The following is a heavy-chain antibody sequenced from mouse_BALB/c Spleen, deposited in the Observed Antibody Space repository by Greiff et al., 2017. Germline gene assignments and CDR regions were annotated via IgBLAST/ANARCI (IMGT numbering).Heavy chain of an antibody. V-gene: IGHV2-6-7*01. Sequence: QVQLKQSGPGLVAPSQSLSITCTVSGFSLTGYGVNWVRQPPGKGLEWLGMIWGDGSTDYNSALKSRLSISKDNSKSQVFLKMNSLQTDDTARYYCATSSTMITTSWFAYWGQGTLVTVSA. D-gene: IGHD2-4*01. CDR3: ATSSTMITTSWFAY. CDR2: IWGDGST. J-gene: IGHJ3*01. CDR1: GFSLTGYG.